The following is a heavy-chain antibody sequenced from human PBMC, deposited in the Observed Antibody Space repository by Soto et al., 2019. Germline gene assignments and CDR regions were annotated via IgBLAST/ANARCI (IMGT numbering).Heavy chain of an antibody. CDR3: ARERYSSSWYYYYGMDV. CDR2: INPSGGST. J-gene: IGHJ6*02. D-gene: IGHD6-13*01. Sequence: ASVRVSCKASGYTLTSYYMHWVRQAPGQGLEWMGIINPSGGSTSYAQKFQGRVTMTRDTSTSTVYMELSSLRSEDTAVYYCARERYSSSWYYYYGMDVWGQGTTVTVSS. V-gene: IGHV1-46*01. CDR1: GYTLTSYY.